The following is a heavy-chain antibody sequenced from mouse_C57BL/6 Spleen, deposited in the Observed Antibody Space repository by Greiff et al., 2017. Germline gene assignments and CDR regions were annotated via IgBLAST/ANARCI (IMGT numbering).Heavy chain of an antibody. V-gene: IGHV1-59*01. J-gene: IGHJ2*01. CDR2: IDPSDSYT. CDR3: ARGEDYGSSLDFDY. Sequence: VQLQQPGAELVRPGTSVKLSCKASGYTFTSYWMHWVKQRPGQGLEWIGVIDPSDSYTNYNQKFKGKATLTVDTSSSTAYMQLSSRTSEDYAVYYCARGEDYGSSLDFDYGGQGTTLTVSS. D-gene: IGHD1-1*01. CDR1: GYTFTSYW.